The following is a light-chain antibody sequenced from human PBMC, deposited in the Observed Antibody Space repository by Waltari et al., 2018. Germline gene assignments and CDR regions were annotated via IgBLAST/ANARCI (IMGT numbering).Light chain of an antibody. V-gene: IGLV1-44*01. Sequence: QSVLTQPPSASGAPGQRVTIPCSIGSSNIGSNTVNWYQQFPGTAPKLLMFNDDQRASGVPGRFSGSRSVTSASLAISGLQSEDEATYYCAAWDDTLKGLFGGGTTLTVL. CDR1: SSNIGSNT. J-gene: IGLJ3*02. CDR2: NDD. CDR3: AAWDDTLKGL.